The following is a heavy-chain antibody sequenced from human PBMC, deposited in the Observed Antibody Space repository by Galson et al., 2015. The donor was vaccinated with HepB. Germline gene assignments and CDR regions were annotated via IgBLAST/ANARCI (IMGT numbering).Heavy chain of an antibody. D-gene: IGHD6-19*01. CDR3: AREEAVAGLDY. V-gene: IGHV3-48*02. Sequence: SLRLSCAASGFTFSKYSMNWVRQAPEKGLEWVSYISSTSSTIYYADSVKGRFTVSRDSAKNSVYLQMNSLRDEDTAVYYCAREEAVAGLDYWGQGALVTVSS. CDR1: GFTFSKYS. J-gene: IGHJ4*02. CDR2: ISSTSSTI.